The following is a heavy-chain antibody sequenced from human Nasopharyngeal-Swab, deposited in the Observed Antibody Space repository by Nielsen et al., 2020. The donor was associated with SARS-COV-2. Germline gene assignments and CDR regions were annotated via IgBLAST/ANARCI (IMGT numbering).Heavy chain of an antibody. D-gene: IGHD2-15*01. Sequence: SLKISCAASGFTFDDYAMHWVRQAPGKGLEWVSGISWNSGSIGYADSVKGRFTISRDNAKNSLYLQMNSLRAEDTALYYCATVDSAVNYWGQGTLVTVSS. CDR1: GFTFDDYA. V-gene: IGHV3-9*01. CDR2: ISWNSGSI. J-gene: IGHJ4*02. CDR3: ATVDSAVNY.